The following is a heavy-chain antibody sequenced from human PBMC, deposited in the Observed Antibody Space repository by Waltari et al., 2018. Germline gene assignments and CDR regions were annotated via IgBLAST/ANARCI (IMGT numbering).Heavy chain of an antibody. CDR1: GGSISNYY. CDR2: IYYSGST. Sequence: QVQLQESGPGLVKPSETLSLTCTVSGGSISNYYWSWIRQSPGKGLEWIGSIYYSGSTNYNPSLKSRVTLYVDTSKNHFSLKLSSVTAADTALYYCARQGHYDFWTGYYLFDYWGQGTLVTVSS. V-gene: IGHV4-59*08. D-gene: IGHD3-3*01. J-gene: IGHJ4*02. CDR3: ARQGHYDFWTGYYLFDY.